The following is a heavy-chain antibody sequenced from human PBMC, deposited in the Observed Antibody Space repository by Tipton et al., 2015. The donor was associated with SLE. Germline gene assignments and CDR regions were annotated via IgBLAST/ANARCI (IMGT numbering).Heavy chain of an antibody. D-gene: IGHD1-26*01. CDR2: IYYSGNT. CDR1: GGSISTSSYY. J-gene: IGHJ4*02. Sequence: GLVKPSETLSLICSVSGGSISTSSYYWGWIRQPPGKGLEWLGSIYYSGNTYYIPSLQSRVTMSVDTSKNQFSLRVNSVTAADTAVYYCARGGGSYYDYWGQGTLVTVSS. V-gene: IGHV4-39*01. CDR3: ARGGGSYYDY.